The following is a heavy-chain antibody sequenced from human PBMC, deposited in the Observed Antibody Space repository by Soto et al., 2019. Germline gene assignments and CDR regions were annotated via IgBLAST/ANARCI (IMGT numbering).Heavy chain of an antibody. V-gene: IGHV4-31*03. J-gene: IGHJ2*01. CDR1: GGSISSGGYY. CDR2: IYYSGST. CDR3: ARGHLPTYWYFDL. Sequence: QVQLQESGPGLVKPSQTLSLTCTVSGGSISSGGYYWSWIRQHPGKGLEWIGYIYYSGSTYYNPSLQSRVTIPVDTSKNQFSLKLSSVTAADTAVYYCARGHLPTYWYFDLWGRGTLVTVSS.